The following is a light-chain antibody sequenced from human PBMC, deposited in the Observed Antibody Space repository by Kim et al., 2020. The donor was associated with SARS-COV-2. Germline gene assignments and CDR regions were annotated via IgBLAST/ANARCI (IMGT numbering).Light chain of an antibody. CDR1: NGDIGNYSY. Sequence: GQSITISCAGTNGDIGNYSYVSWYQQHPGKAPQLMIYTVTERPSGVSSRFSGSKSGNTASLTISGLQAEDEADYYCISFTTAATWVFGGGTQLTVL. CDR2: TVT. CDR3: ISFTTAATWV. V-gene: IGLV2-14*04. J-gene: IGLJ3*02.